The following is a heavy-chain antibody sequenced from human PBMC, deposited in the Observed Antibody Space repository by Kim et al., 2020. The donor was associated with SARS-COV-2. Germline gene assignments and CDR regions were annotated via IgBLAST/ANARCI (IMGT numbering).Heavy chain of an antibody. Sequence: SETLSLTCTVSGGSISSGGYYWSWIRQHPGKGLEWIGYIYYSGSTYYNPSLKSRVTISVDTSKNQFSLKLSSVTAADTAVYYCARTQKSPSYYYDSSGPRKGVFFDYWGQGTLVTVSS. D-gene: IGHD3-22*01. CDR3: ARTQKSPSYYYDSSGPRKGVFFDY. V-gene: IGHV4-31*03. J-gene: IGHJ4*02. CDR2: IYYSGST. CDR1: GGSISSGGYY.